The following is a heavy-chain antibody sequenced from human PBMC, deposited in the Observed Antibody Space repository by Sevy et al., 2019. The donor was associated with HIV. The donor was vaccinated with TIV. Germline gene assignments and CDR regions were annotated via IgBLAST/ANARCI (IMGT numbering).Heavy chain of an antibody. Sequence: GGSLRLSCAASGFSFSSYSVSWVRQAPGKGLEWVADISSRNTYTNYADSVKGRFTISRDNAKKSLYLQMNTLRAEDTAVYYCARLRVIASAPYYFDYWGQGTLVTVSS. CDR3: ARLRVIASAPYYFDY. V-gene: IGHV3-21*05. CDR2: ISSRNTYT. J-gene: IGHJ4*02. CDR1: GFSFSSYS. D-gene: IGHD2-21*01.